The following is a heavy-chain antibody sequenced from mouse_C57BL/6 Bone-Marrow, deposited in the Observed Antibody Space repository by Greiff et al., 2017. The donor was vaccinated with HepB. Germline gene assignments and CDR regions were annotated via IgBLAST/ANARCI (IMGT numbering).Heavy chain of an antibody. D-gene: IGHD2-4*01. Sequence: EVQLQQSGPELVKPGASVKISCKASGYTFNDYYMNWVKQSHGKSLEWIGDINPNNGGTSYNQKFKGKATLTVDKSSSTAYMELRSLTSEDSAVYYCALEDYDRCYFDYWGQGTTLTVSS. CDR1: GYTFNDYY. V-gene: IGHV1-26*01. CDR3: ALEDYDRCYFDY. CDR2: INPNNGGT. J-gene: IGHJ2*01.